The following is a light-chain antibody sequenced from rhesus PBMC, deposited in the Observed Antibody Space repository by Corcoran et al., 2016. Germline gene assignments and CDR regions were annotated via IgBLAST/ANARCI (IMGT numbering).Light chain of an antibody. CDR2: YEN. V-gene: IGKV1-32*01. Sequence: DIQMTQSPSSLSAPVGDRVTITCRASQGLSSYLNWYQQKPWKAPKLLIYYENRLESGVPSRFSGSGSGTEFTLTISSLQPEDFATYCYQQYNSLLTFGGGTKVEIK. CDR1: QGLSSY. J-gene: IGKJ4*01. CDR3: QQYNSLLT.